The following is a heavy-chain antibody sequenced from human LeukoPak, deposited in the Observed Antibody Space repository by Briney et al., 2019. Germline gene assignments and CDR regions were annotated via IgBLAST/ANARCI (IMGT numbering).Heavy chain of an antibody. Sequence: PSETLSLTCTVSGGSISSSSYYWDWIRQPPGKGLEWIGSIYHSGSTYYNPSLKSRVTISVDTSKNQFSLKLSSVTAADTAVYYCARGPYEARLDYYYYMDVWGKGTTVTVSS. J-gene: IGHJ6*03. CDR3: ARGPYEARLDYYYYMDV. D-gene: IGHD3-16*01. CDR1: GGSISSSSYY. V-gene: IGHV4-39*07. CDR2: IYHSGST.